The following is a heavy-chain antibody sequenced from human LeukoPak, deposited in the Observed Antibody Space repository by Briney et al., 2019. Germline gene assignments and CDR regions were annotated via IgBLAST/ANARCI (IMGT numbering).Heavy chain of an antibody. CDR3: ARTLDFWSGSPYNWFDP. V-gene: IGHV4-59*12. Sequence: SETLSLTCTVSGGSISSYYWSWIRRPPGKGLEWIGYIYYSGSTNYNPSLKSRVTMSVDTSKNQFSLKLSSVTAADTAVYYCARTLDFWSGSPYNWFDPWGQGTLVTVSS. CDR2: IYYSGST. J-gene: IGHJ5*02. D-gene: IGHD3-3*01. CDR1: GGSISSYY.